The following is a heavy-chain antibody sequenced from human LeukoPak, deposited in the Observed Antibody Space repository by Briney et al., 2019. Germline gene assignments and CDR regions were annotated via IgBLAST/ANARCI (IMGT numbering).Heavy chain of an antibody. V-gene: IGHV1-18*01. CDR1: GYTFTSYG. Sequence: ASVKVSCKASGYTFTSYGISWVRQAPGQGLEWMGWISAYNGNTNYAQKLQGRVTITTDISTSTAYMELRSLRSDDTAVYYCARDRDYYDSSGYFDYWGQGTLVTVSS. CDR2: ISAYNGNT. J-gene: IGHJ4*02. CDR3: ARDRDYYDSSGYFDY. D-gene: IGHD3-22*01.